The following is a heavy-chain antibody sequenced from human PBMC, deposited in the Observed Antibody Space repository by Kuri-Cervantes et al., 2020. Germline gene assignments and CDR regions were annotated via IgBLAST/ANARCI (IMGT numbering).Heavy chain of an antibody. CDR1: GFTFSSYG. CDR3: AREPPPQQLRRNYSYGMDV. D-gene: IGHD5-24*01. V-gene: IGHV3-NL1*01. Sequence: GESLKISCAASGFTFSSYGMHWVRQAPGKGLEWVSVIYSGGSTYYADSVKGRFTISRDNSKNTLYLQMNSLRAEDTAVYYCAREPPPQQLRRNYSYGMDVWGQGTTVTVSS. J-gene: IGHJ6*02. CDR2: IYSGGST.